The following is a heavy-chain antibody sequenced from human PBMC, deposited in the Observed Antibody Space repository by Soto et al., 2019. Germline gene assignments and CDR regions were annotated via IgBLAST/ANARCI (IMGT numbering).Heavy chain of an antibody. CDR2: MNPNSGNT. J-gene: IGHJ5*02. D-gene: IGHD3-22*01. V-gene: IGHV1-8*01. CDR1: GYTFTSYD. Sequence: ASVKVSCKASGYTFTSYDINWVRQATGQGLEWMGWMNPNSGNTGYAQKFQGRVTMTRNTSISTAYMELGSLSSEDTAVYYCARGPYYYDSSGYYYWFDPWGQGTLVTVSS. CDR3: ARGPYYYDSSGYYYWFDP.